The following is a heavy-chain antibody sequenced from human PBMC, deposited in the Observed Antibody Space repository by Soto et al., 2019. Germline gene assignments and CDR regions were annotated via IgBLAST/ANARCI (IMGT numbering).Heavy chain of an antibody. CDR3: AARGAGYYDSSGYYPRLVDY. J-gene: IGHJ4*01. CDR2: IVVGSGNT. V-gene: IGHV1-58*01. D-gene: IGHD3-22*01. Sequence: ASVKVSCKASGFTFTSSAVQWVRQARGQRLEWIGWIVVGSGNTNYAQKFQERVTITRDMSTRTAYMELSSLRSEDTAVYYCAARGAGYYDSSGYYPRLVDYWGQ. CDR1: GFTFTSSA.